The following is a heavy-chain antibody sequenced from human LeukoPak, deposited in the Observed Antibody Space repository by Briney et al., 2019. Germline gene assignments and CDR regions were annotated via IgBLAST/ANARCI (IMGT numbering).Heavy chain of an antibody. CDR3: ARGVSNYDAFDI. J-gene: IGHJ3*02. Sequence: GASVTVSCKASGYTFTSYDINWVRQATGQGLEWMGWMNPNSGNTGYAQKFQGRVTMTRNTSISTAYMELSSLRSEDTAVYYCARGVSNYDAFDIWGQGTMVTVSS. D-gene: IGHD1-7*01. CDR2: MNPNSGNT. V-gene: IGHV1-8*02. CDR1: GYTFTSYD.